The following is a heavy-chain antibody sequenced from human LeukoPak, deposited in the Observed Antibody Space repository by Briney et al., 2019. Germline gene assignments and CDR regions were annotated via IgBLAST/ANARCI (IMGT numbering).Heavy chain of an antibody. CDR2: IYGGGST. V-gene: IGHV3-66*01. CDR1: GFTVSSDY. CDR3: ARGGSVPATRSFDY. Sequence: GGSLRLSCSASGFTVSSDYMSWVRQAPGKGLEWLSVIYGGGSTYYADSVKGRFTISRDNSKNTVYLQMNSLRVEDTAVYYCARGGSVPATRSFDYWGQGTLVTVSS. J-gene: IGHJ4*02. D-gene: IGHD6-19*01.